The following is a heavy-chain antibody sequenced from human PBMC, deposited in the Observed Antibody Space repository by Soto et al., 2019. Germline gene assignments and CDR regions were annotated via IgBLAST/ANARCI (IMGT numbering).Heavy chain of an antibody. D-gene: IGHD2-8*01. V-gene: IGHV3-23*01. Sequence: GGSLRLSCAASGFTFSSYAMSWVRQAPGKGLEWVSAISGSGGSTYYADSVKGRFTISRDNSKNTLYLQMNSLRAEDTAVYYCAKDDATEGFEMATMVGVDYWGQGTLVTVSS. CDR1: GFTFSSYA. J-gene: IGHJ4*02. CDR2: ISGSGGST. CDR3: AKDDATEGFEMATMVGVDY.